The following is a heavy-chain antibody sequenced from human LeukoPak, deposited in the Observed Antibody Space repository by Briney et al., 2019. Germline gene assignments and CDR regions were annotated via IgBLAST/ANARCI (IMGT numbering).Heavy chain of an antibody. V-gene: IGHV4-38-2*02. CDR3: ARDRSAYDSSGYYDYFDY. CDR1: GYSISSGYY. CDR2: IYHSGST. D-gene: IGHD3-22*01. Sequence: SETLSLTCTVSGYSISSGYYWGWIRQPPGKGLEWIGSIYHSGSTYYNPSLKSQVTISVDTSKNQFSLKLSSVTAADTAVYYCARDRSAYDSSGYYDYFDYWGQGTLVTVSS. J-gene: IGHJ4*02.